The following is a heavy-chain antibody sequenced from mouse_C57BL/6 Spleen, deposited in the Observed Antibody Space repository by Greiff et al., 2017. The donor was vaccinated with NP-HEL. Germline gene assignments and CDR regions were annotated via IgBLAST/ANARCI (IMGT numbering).Heavy chain of an antibody. J-gene: IGHJ4*01. CDR1: GYTFTSYW. V-gene: IGHV1-50*01. D-gene: IGHD2-10*01. CDR3: ARSLPGYAMDY. CDR2: IDPSDSYT. Sequence: QVQLKQPGAELVKPGASVKLSCKASGYTFTSYWMQWVKQRPGQGLEWIGEIDPSDSYTNYNQKFKGKATLTVDTSSSTAYMQLSSLTSEDSAVYYCARSLPGYAMDYWGQGTSVTVSS.